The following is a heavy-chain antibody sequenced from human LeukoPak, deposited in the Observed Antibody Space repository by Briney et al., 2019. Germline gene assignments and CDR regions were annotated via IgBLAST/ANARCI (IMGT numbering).Heavy chain of an antibody. D-gene: IGHD3-22*01. J-gene: IGHJ6*02. Sequence: SETLSLTCTVSGGSISSYYWSWIRQPPGKGLGWIGYIYYSGSTNYNPSLRGRVTISVDTSKNQFSLDLGSVTAADTAVYYCARGPHYHDSSGYSPSYSYAMDVWGQGTTVTVSS. CDR1: GGSISSYY. CDR2: IYYSGST. CDR3: ARGPHYHDSSGYSPSYSYAMDV. V-gene: IGHV4-59*01.